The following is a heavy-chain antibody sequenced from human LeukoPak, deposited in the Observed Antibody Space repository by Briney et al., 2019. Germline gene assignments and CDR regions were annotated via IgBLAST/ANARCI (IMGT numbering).Heavy chain of an antibody. Sequence: SVKVSCKASGGTFSSYAISWVRQAPGQGLEWMGGIIPIFGTTNYAQKFQDRVTITADKSTSTAYMELSSLRSDDTAVYYCAKGGSGSYYHIWGQGTLVTVSS. CDR1: GGTFSSYA. CDR3: AKGGSGSYYHI. D-gene: IGHD3-10*01. V-gene: IGHV1-69*06. J-gene: IGHJ4*02. CDR2: IIPIFGTT.